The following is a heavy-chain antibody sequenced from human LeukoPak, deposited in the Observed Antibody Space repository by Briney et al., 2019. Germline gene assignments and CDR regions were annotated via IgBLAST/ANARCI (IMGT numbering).Heavy chain of an antibody. CDR1: GGSISSYY. J-gene: IGHJ4*02. V-gene: IGHV4-4*07. D-gene: IGHD5-12*01. CDR3: ERDRIGYDFFDY. CDR2: IYSSGST. Sequence: SETLSLTCTVSGGSISSYYWSWIRQPAGKGLEWIGRIYSSGSTNYNPSLKMRGTMSVDTSKNQFSLKLSSVTAADTAVYYCERDRIGYDFFDYWGQGTLVTVSS.